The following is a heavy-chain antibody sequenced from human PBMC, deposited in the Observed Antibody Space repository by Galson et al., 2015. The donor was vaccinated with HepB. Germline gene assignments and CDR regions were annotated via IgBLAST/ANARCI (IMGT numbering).Heavy chain of an antibody. J-gene: IGHJ6*02. Sequence: VKVSCKASGYTFTSYAMHWVRQAPGQRLEWMGWINAGNGKTKYSQNFQGRVTIIRDTSASTAYMELSSLRSEDTAVYYCARDWASMAYFYGLDVWGQGTTVTVSS. D-gene: IGHD2/OR15-2a*01. V-gene: IGHV1-3*01. CDR1: GYTFTSYA. CDR3: ARDWASMAYFYGLDV. CDR2: INAGNGKT.